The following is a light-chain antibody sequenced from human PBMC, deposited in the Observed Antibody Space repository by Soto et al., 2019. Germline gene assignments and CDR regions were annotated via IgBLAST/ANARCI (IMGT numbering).Light chain of an antibody. CDR3: QLGT. V-gene: IGKV3-20*01. CDR1: QSVSSSY. Sequence: EIVLTQSPGTLSLSPGERATLSCRASQSVSSSYLAWYQQKPGQAPRLLIYGASSRATGIPDRFSGSGSGTDFTLPISRLEPEDFAVYYCQLGTFGQGTKVEIK. J-gene: IGKJ1*01. CDR2: GAS.